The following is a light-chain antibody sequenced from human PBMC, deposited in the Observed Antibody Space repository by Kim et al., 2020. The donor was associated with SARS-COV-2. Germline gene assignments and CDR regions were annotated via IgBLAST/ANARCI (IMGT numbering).Light chain of an antibody. CDR2: GAS. CDR3: QQYSNWPPFT. Sequence: SPGERATLSCRASQSISSSLAWYQQKPGQAPRLLIYGASTRATGIPARFSGTGSGTEFTLTISSLQSEDFAVYYCQQYSNWPPFTFGGGTKVDIK. V-gene: IGKV3-15*01. J-gene: IGKJ4*01. CDR1: QSISSS.